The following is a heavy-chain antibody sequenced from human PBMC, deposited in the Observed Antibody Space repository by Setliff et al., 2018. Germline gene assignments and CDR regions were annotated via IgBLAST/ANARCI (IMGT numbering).Heavy chain of an antibody. J-gene: IGHJ4*02. V-gene: IGHV4-4*02. D-gene: IGHD5-12*01. CDR1: GVSINSLTW. CDR2: VYYSGTA. Sequence: SETLSLTCDVSGVSINSLTWWSWVRQSPGKGLEFIGYVYYSGTANYSPSLRSRLTISVDTSKNQFSLKLRSVTAADTAVYYCARGGTFRYFDFWGQGAPVTVSS. CDR3: ARGGTFRYFDF.